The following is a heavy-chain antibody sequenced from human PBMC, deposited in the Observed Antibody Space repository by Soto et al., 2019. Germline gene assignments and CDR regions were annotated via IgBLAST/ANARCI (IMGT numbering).Heavy chain of an antibody. Sequence: EVQLLESGGGLVQPGGSLRLSCAASGFTFSSYAMSWVRQAPGKGLEWVSAISGSGGSTYYADSVKGRFTISRDNSKNTLYLQMNRLRAEDRAVYYCWGYCSSTSCRVGVWFDPWGQGTLVTVSS. CDR3: WGYCSSTSCRVGVWFDP. J-gene: IGHJ5*02. CDR2: ISGSGGST. D-gene: IGHD2-2*01. CDR1: GFTFSSYA. V-gene: IGHV3-23*01.